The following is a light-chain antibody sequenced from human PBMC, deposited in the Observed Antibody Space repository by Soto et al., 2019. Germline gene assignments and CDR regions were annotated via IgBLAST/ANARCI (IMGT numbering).Light chain of an antibody. V-gene: IGLV2-14*01. CDR2: DVS. CDR1: SGDIGDYNY. CDR3: CSYTRSGTLI. Sequence: QSVLTQPAFVSGSPGQSITISCVGTSGDIGDYNYVSWYQQHPGKVPKVIIYDVSNRPSGVSYRFSGTKSGNTASLTVSGLQAEDEADYCCSYTRSGTLIFGTGTRSPS. J-gene: IGLJ1*01.